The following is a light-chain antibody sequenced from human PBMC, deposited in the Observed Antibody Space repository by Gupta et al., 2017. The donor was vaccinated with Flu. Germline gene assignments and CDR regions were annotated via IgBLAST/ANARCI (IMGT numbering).Light chain of an antibody. CDR2: DAS. J-gene: IGKJ2*01. Sequence: IVLTQSPATLSLSPGERATLSCRASQSVGTYLAWYQQKPGQTPRLLIYDASNRATGIPARFSGSGSGTDFTLTISSLDPEDFAVYYCQKRSNWPPYTFGQGTRLEI. CDR3: QKRSNWPPYT. CDR1: QSVGTY. V-gene: IGKV3-11*01.